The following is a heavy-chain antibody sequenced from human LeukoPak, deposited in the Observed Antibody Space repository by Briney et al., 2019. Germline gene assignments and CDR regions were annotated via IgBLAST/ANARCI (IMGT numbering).Heavy chain of an antibody. Sequence: ASVKVSCKASGYTFTSYDINWVRQATGQGLEWMGWMNPNSGNTGYAQKFQGRVTMTRNTSISTAYMELSSLRSEDTAVYYCARDYYDSSGYYYNWFDPWGQGTLVTVSS. CDR1: GYTFTSYD. CDR2: MNPNSGNT. CDR3: ARDYYDSSGYYYNWFDP. J-gene: IGHJ5*02. D-gene: IGHD3-22*01. V-gene: IGHV1-8*01.